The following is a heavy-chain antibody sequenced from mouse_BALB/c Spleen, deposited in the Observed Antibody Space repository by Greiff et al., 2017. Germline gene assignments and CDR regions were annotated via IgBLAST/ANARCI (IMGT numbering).Heavy chain of an antibody. CDR2: ISYSGST. V-gene: IGHV3-2*02. J-gene: IGHJ3*01. CDR1: GYSITSDYA. D-gene: IGHD2-14*01. CDR3: ARSTRVRGFAY. Sequence: VQLKESGPGLVKPSQSLSLTCTVTGYSITSDYAWNWIRQFPGNKLEWMGYISYSGSTSYNPSLKSRISITRDTSKNQFFLQLNSVTTEDTATYYCARSTRVRGFAYWGQGTLVTVSA.